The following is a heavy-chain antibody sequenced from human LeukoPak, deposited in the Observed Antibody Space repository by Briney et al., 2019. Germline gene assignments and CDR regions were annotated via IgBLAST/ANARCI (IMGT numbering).Heavy chain of an antibody. D-gene: IGHD2-15*01. CDR3: AKNRDIAATRAFDV. CDR1: GFTFDDHA. V-gene: IGHV3-9*01. CDR2: ISWNSGDI. Sequence: GGSLRLSCAASGFTFDDHAMHWVRQAPGKGLEWVSGISWNSGDIGYADSVKGRFTISRDNAKNALYLQMNSLRAEDTALYYCAKNRDIAATRAFDVWGRGTMVTVSS. J-gene: IGHJ3*01.